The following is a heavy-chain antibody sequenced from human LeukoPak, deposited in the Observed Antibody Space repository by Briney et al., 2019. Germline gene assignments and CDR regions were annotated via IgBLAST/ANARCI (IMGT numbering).Heavy chain of an antibody. Sequence: SETLSLTCAVYGGSFSGYYWSWIRQPPGKGLEWIGEINHSGSTNYNPSLESRVTISVDTSKNQFSLKLSSVTAADTAVYYCARGHRKWAATPGAFDIWGQGTMVTVSS. CDR3: ARGHRKWAATPGAFDI. V-gene: IGHV4-34*01. CDR1: GGSFSGYY. CDR2: INHSGST. J-gene: IGHJ3*02. D-gene: IGHD1-26*01.